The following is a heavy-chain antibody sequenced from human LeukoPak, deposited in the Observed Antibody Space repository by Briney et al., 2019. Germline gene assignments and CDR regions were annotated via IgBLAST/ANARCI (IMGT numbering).Heavy chain of an antibody. CDR3: ARDPRVVFGVGEYFDY. J-gene: IGHJ4*02. D-gene: IGHD3-3*01. V-gene: IGHV1-18*01. CDR2: ISAYNGNT. CDR1: GYTFTSYG. Sequence: ASVKVSCKASGYTFTSYGISWVRQAPGQGLEWMGWISAYNGNTNYAQKLQGRVTMTTDTSTSTAYMELRSLRSDDTAVYYCARDPRVVFGVGEYFDYWGQGTLVTVPS.